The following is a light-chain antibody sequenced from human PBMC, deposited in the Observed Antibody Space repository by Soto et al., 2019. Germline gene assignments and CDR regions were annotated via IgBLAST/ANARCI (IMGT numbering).Light chain of an antibody. CDR2: GAS. Sequence: IVLTHSPGTLSLSPGERATLSCMASQSLTNNYFAWYQQKPGRALRLLIHGASTRATGFPARFSGSGSGTDFTLTISSLQSEDFAIYYCQQYNNWPWTFGQGTKVDIK. V-gene: IGKV3-15*01. J-gene: IGKJ1*01. CDR1: QSLTNN. CDR3: QQYNNWPWT.